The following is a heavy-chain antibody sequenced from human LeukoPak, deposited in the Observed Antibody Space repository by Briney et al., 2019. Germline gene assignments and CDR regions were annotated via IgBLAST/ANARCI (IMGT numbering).Heavy chain of an antibody. CDR1: GYTFTPFY. Sequence: GASVKVSCKSSGYTFTPFYIHWVRQAPGQGLEWGGWFNPNGGGTNSAQKFQGSVTITTDTSISTAYMELSSLTSDDTAVYSCARGSAAGSRYPFDYWGQGTLVTVSS. V-gene: IGHV1-2*02. CDR2: FNPNGGGT. D-gene: IGHD3-10*01. CDR3: ARGSAAGSRYPFDY. J-gene: IGHJ4*02.